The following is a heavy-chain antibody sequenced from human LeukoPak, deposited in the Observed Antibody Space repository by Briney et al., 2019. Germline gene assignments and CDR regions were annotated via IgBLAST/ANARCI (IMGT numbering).Heavy chain of an antibody. J-gene: IGHJ6*02. CDR3: ARDSSSWPYYYGMDV. CDR1: GGSISSSSYY. D-gene: IGHD6-13*01. Sequence: SETLSLTCTVSGGSISSSSYYWGWIRQPPGKGLEWIGRIYYSGSTYYNPSLKSRVTISVDTSKNQFSLKLSSVTAADTAVYYCARDSSSWPYYYGMDVWGQGTTVTVSS. CDR2: IYYSGST. V-gene: IGHV4-39*02.